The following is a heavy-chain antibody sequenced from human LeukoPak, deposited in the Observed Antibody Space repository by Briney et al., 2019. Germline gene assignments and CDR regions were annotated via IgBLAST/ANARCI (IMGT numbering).Heavy chain of an antibody. CDR3: ARIYDFWSGYPIGFIDY. CDR2: IYSSGNT. Sequence: PSETLSLTCTVSGGSLSSYYWGWIRQPPGKGLEWIASIYSSGNTYYNPSLNSRVTVSVDTSKNQFSLKLNSVTAADTAVYFCARIYDFWSGYPIGFIDYWGQGTLVTVSS. J-gene: IGHJ4*02. V-gene: IGHV4-39*01. CDR1: GGSLSSYY. D-gene: IGHD3-3*01.